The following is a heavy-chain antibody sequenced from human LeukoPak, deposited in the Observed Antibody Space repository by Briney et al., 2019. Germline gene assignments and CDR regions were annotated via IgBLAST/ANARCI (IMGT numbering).Heavy chain of an antibody. CDR3: ARSTYCGGDCYPALGY. CDR2: ISSSNNTI. Sequence: PGGSLRLSCAASGFTFSSYSMNWVRQAPGKGLEWVSCISSSNNTIYYADSVKGRFTISRDNAKNSLYLQMNSLRDEDTAVYYCARSTYCGGDCYPALGYWGQGTPVTVSS. D-gene: IGHD2-21*02. V-gene: IGHV3-48*02. J-gene: IGHJ4*02. CDR1: GFTFSSYS.